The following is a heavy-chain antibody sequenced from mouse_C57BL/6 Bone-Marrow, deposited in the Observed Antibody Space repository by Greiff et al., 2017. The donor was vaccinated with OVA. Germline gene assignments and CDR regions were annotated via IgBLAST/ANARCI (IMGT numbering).Heavy chain of an antibody. J-gene: IGHJ1*03. Sequence: EVQLQQSGAELVRPGASVKLSCTASGFNIKDDYMHWVKQRPEQGLEWIGWIDPENGDTEYASKFQGKATITADTSSNTAYLQLSSLTSEDTAVYYCTTFHYYGSSYLNWYFEVWGTGTTVTVSS. CDR3: TTFHYYGSSYLNWYFEV. V-gene: IGHV14-4*01. CDR2: IDPENGDT. D-gene: IGHD1-1*01. CDR1: GFNIKDDY.